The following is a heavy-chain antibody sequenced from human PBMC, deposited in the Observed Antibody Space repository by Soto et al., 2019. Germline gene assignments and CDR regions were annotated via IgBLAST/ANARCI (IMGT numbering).Heavy chain of an antibody. CDR3: ARTGGTLDSSGPNAYRPVLDWFDP. Sequence: PSETLSLTCAVSGYSISSSNWWGWIRQPPGKGLEWIGYIYYSGSTYYNPSLRSRVTMSVDTSKSQFSLKLSSVTAVDTAVYYCARTGGTLDSSGPNAYRPVLDWFDPWGQGTLVTVSS. CDR1: GYSISSSNW. V-gene: IGHV4-28*01. CDR2: IYYSGST. J-gene: IGHJ5*02. D-gene: IGHD3-22*01.